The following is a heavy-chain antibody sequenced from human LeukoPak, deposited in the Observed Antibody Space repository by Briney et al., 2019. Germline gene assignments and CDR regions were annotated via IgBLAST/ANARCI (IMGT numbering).Heavy chain of an antibody. D-gene: IGHD4-17*01. CDR2: IKQDGSEK. V-gene: IGHV3-7*01. Sequence: GGSLRLSCAASGFTFSSYWMNWVRQAPGKGLEWVVNIKQDGSEKYYVDSVKGRFTISRDNAKNSLYLQMNSLRAEDTAVYYCARGGDDYGDYFDYWGQGTLVTVSS. J-gene: IGHJ4*02. CDR3: ARGGDDYGDYFDY. CDR1: GFTFSSYW.